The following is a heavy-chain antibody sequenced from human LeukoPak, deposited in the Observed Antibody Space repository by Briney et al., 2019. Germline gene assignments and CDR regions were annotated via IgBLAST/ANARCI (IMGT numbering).Heavy chain of an antibody. CDR1: GFTFSSFW. J-gene: IGHJ4*02. V-gene: IGHV3-7*01. Sequence: AGGSLRLSCAASGFTFSSFWMGWVRQAPGKGLEWVANIKQDGSEENFVDSVKGRFTISRDNAKNSLYLQMNSLRAEDTAVYYCVREGLFSLDYWGQGTLVTVSS. CDR3: VREGLFSLDY. CDR2: IKQDGSEE. D-gene: IGHD3-3*01.